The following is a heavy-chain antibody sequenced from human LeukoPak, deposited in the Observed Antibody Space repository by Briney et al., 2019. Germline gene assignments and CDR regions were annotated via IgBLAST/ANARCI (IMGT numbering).Heavy chain of an antibody. Sequence: ASVKVSCKASGYTFTSYDINWVRQATRQGLEWMGWMNPNSGNTGYAQKFQGRVTMTRNTSISTAYMELSSLRSEDTAVYYCARGSSTIFGVVEYYYYYGMDVWGQGTTVTVSS. CDR1: GYTFTSYD. CDR3: ARGSSTIFGVVEYYYYYGMDV. V-gene: IGHV1-8*01. CDR2: MNPNSGNT. J-gene: IGHJ6*02. D-gene: IGHD3-3*01.